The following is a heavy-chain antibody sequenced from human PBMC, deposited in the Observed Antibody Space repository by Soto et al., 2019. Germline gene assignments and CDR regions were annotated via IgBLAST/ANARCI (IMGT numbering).Heavy chain of an antibody. J-gene: IGHJ6*02. CDR2: ISYDGSNK. D-gene: IGHD6-19*01. Sequence: GGSLRLSCAASGFTFSSYAMHWFRQAPGKGLEWVAVISYDGSNKYYADSVKGRFTISRDNSKNTLYLQMNSLRAEDTAVYYCAKHPIAVAGTGNYYYYGMDVWGQGTTVTVSS. CDR3: AKHPIAVAGTGNYYYYGMDV. CDR1: GFTFSSYA. V-gene: IGHV3-30-3*01.